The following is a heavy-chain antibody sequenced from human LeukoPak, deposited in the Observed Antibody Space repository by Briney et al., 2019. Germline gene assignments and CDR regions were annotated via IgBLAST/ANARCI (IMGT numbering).Heavy chain of an antibody. V-gene: IGHV3-9*01. J-gene: IGHJ4*02. CDR2: ISWNSGSI. Sequence: SLRLSCSASGFTLCGYSKDWVRQAPGQGRGGVSGISWNSGSIGYADSVKGRFTISRDNAKNSLYLQMNSLRAEDTALYYCARSSNTKGFDYWGQGTLVTVSS. CDR1: GFTLCGYS. D-gene: IGHD1-26*01. CDR3: ARSSNTKGFDY.